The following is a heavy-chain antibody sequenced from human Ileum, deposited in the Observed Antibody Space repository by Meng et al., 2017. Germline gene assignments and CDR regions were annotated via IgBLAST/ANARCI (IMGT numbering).Heavy chain of an antibody. CDR2: IHPGGST. D-gene: IGHD3-9*01. CDR3: ATGVDWAKSGNI. V-gene: IGHV4-34*01. J-gene: IGHJ4*02. CDR1: DGSLGGYY. Sequence: VQLRQGGGGLLKPSETLSLTCAVYDGSLGGYYLSWIRQPPRKGLEWVGEIHPGGSTSYNPSLQSRVTIAVDTSKNQFSVTLSSVSAADTAVYYCATGVDWAKSGNIWGQGTLVTVSS.